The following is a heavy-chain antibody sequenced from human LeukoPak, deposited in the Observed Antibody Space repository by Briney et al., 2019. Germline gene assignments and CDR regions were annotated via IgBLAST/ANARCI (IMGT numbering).Heavy chain of an antibody. Sequence: PGGSLRLSCAASGFTLSGYGMHWVRQAPGKGLEWVAIISYDGSNEYYGGSVEGRFRISRDISNNTLYLHMGSLRTEDSGVYYCARDPQYSYDDTGTFDSWGQGTLVTVSS. CDR2: ISYDGSNE. CDR1: GFTLSGYG. CDR3: ARDPQYSYDDTGTFDS. D-gene: IGHD3-22*01. J-gene: IGHJ4*02. V-gene: IGHV3-30-3*01.